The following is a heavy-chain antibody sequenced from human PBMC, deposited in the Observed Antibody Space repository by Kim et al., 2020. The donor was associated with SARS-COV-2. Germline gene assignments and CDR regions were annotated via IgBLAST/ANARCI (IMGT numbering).Heavy chain of an antibody. V-gene: IGHV3-9*01. CDR3: AKGTIFGVVNFFDY. D-gene: IGHD3-3*01. Sequence: ADSVKGRFTISRDNAKNSLYLQMNSLRAEDTALYYCAKGTIFGVVNFFDYWGQGTLVTVSS. J-gene: IGHJ4*02.